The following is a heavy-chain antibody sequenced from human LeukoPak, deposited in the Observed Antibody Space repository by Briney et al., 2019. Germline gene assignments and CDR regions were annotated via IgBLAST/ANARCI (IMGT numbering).Heavy chain of an antibody. J-gene: IGHJ5*02. V-gene: IGHV3-23*01. D-gene: IGHD4-17*01. CDR1: GFTFSSYA. CDR2: ISGSGGST. Sequence: GGSLRLSYAASGFTFSSYAMSWVRQAPGKGLEWVSAISGSGGSTYYADSVKGRFTISRDNSKNTLYLQMNSLRAEDTAVYYCARGQLRLRHRGFDPWGQGTLVTVSS. CDR3: ARGQLRLRHRGFDP.